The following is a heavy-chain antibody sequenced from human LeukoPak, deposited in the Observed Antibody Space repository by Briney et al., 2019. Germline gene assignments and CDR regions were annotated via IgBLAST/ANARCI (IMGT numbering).Heavy chain of an antibody. J-gene: IGHJ3*02. CDR1: GFTFSSYA. CDR2: ISYDGSNK. Sequence: GGSLRLSCAASGFTFSSYAMHWVRQAPGKGLEWVAVISYDGSNKYYADSVKGRFTISRDNSKNTLYLQMNSLRAEDTAVYYCARESAGGSAFDIWGQGTMVTVSS. D-gene: IGHD3-16*01. V-gene: IGHV3-30-3*01. CDR3: ARESAGGSAFDI.